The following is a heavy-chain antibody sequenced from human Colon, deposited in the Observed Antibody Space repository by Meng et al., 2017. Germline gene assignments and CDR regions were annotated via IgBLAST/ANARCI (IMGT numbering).Heavy chain of an antibody. Sequence: GGSLRLSCVASGFTFKNAWMTWVRQAPGKGLEWVGRIKTNTEGGAADFGAPVKGRFSISRDDSKDTLYLQMNGLKTEDTAVYYCRGGVAHREFDYWGQGTLVTVSS. J-gene: IGHJ4*02. D-gene: IGHD3-16*01. V-gene: IGHV3-15*01. CDR2: IKTNTEGGAA. CDR3: RGGVAHREFDY. CDR1: GFTFKNAW.